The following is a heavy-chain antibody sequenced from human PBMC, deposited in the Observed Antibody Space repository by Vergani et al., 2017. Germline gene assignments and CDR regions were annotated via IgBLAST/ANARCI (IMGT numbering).Heavy chain of an antibody. D-gene: IGHD2-2*02. CDR2: IYTSTSAI. V-gene: IGHV3-48*01. Sequence: EVKLVESGGALVQPGGTLRLSCAASGFSFSSYGMNWVRQAPGKGLEWIAYIYTSTSAINYRESVKGRFTISRDNVKNSLYLQVRSLRLEDTGVYHCVRDRGLCAEGTCYTEAWDYWGQGTTVTVSS. CDR3: VRDRGLCAEGTCYTEAWDY. CDR1: GFSFSSYG. J-gene: IGHJ4*02.